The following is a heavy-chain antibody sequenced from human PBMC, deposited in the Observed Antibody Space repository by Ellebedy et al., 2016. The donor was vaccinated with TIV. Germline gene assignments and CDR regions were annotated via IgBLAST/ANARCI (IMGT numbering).Heavy chain of an antibody. CDR1: GGSISSRSYY. CDR3: ARRQVPAANLPVNYYGMDV. J-gene: IGHJ6*02. Sequence: MPSETLSLTCTVSGGSISSRSYYWDWIRQPPGKGLEWIGTIYYSGSTYYNPSLKSRVTISVDTSKNQFSLKLSSVTAADTAVYYCARRQVPAANLPVNYYGMDVWGQGTTVTVSS. V-gene: IGHV4-39*01. D-gene: IGHD2-2*01. CDR2: IYYSGST.